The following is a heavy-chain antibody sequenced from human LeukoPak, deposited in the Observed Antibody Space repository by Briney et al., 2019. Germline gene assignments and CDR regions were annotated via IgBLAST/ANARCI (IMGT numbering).Heavy chain of an antibody. CDR2: IYYSKNT. J-gene: IGHJ4*02. CDR1: GGSISSSNAY. Sequence: SETLSLTCTVSGGSISSSNAYWGWIRQPPGKGLEWIGSIYYSKNTYYKPSLTSRVTISADTSKNQFALTLGSVSATDTAVYYCASPRGFSYGYFDNWGQGTLVTVSS. CDR3: ASPRGFSYGYFDN. V-gene: IGHV4-39*01. D-gene: IGHD5-18*01.